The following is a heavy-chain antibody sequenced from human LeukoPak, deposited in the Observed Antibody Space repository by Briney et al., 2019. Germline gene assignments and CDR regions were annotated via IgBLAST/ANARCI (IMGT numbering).Heavy chain of an antibody. CDR1: GGSFSGYY. J-gene: IGHJ4*02. D-gene: IGHD1-26*01. CDR2: INHSGST. Sequence: AETLSLTCAVYGGSFSGYYWSWIRQPPGKGLEWIGEINHSGSTNYNPSLKSRVTISVDTSKNQFSLKLSSVTAADTAVYYCARGGNVGLSYWGQGTLVTVSS. CDR3: ARGGNVGLSY. V-gene: IGHV4-34*01.